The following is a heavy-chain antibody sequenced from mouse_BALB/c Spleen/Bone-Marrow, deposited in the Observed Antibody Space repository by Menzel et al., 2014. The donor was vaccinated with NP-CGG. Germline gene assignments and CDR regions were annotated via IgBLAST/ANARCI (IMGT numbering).Heavy chain of an antibody. V-gene: IGHV3-8*02. D-gene: IGHD2-2*01. CDR2: ISYSGST. Sequence: EVKVVDSGPSLVKPSRTLSLTCSVTGDSITSGYWNWIRKFPGNKLEYMGYISYSGSTYYNPSLKSRISITRDASKNQYYLQLKSVTTEDTATYYCARFGYDYALDYWGQGTSVTVSS. CDR1: GDSITSGY. CDR3: ARFGYDYALDY. J-gene: IGHJ4*01.